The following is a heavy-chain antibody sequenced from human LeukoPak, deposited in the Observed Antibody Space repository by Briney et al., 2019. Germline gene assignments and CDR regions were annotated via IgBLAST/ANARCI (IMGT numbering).Heavy chain of an antibody. CDR1: GFTFSSYW. J-gene: IGHJ4*02. D-gene: IGHD3-10*01. CDR2: IKQDGSEK. CDR3: AREVNSIFGDYYYGSGSSYYFDY. Sequence: GGSLRLSCAASGFTFSSYWMSWVRQAPGKGLEWVANIKQDGSEKYYVDSVKGRFTISRDNAKNSLYLQVNSLRAEDTAVYYCAREVNSIFGDYYYGSGSSYYFDYWGQGTLVTVSS. V-gene: IGHV3-7*01.